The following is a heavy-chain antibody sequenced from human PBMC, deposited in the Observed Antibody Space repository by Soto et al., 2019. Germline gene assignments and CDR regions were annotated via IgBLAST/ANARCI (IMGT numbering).Heavy chain of an antibody. CDR3: ARKDSGSYYNSYNPTH. CDR2: IYYSGIT. CDR1: GGSISSSRYS. V-gene: IGHV4-39*01. Sequence: PSETLSLTCTVSGGSISSSRYSWGWIRQPPGKGLEWIGSIYYSGITYYNPSLKSRVTISVDTSKNQFSLKLSSVTAADTAVYYGARKDSGSYYNSYNPTHWGQGTLVTVSS. D-gene: IGHD3-10*01. J-gene: IGHJ4*02.